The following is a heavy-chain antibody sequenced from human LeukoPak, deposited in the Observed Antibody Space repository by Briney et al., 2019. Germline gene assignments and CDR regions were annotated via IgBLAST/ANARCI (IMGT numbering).Heavy chain of an antibody. D-gene: IGHD6-13*01. J-gene: IGHJ4*02. CDR3: ARGNSIAAAATGLDY. V-gene: IGHV3-30*02. Sequence: GGSLRLSCAASGFAFSSYGMHWVRLAPGKGLEWVAFIRYDGSNKYYADSVKGRFTISRDNSKNTLYLQMNSLRAEDTAVYYCARGNSIAAAATGLDYWGQGTLVTVSS. CDR1: GFAFSSYG. CDR2: IRYDGSNK.